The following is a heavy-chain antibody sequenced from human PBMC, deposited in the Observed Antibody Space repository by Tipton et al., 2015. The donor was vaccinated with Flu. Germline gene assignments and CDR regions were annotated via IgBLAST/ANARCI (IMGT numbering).Heavy chain of an antibody. CDR1: GGTFSSYA. V-gene: IGHV1-18*01. CDR3: ARFYDFWSAYYYYYYMDV. Sequence: QSGPEVKKPGSSVKVSCKASGGTFSSYAISWVRQAPGQGLEWMGWISAYNGNTNYAQKLQGRVTMTTDTSTSTAYMELRSLRSDDTAVYYCARFYDFWSAYYYYYYMDVWGKGTTVTVSS. J-gene: IGHJ6*03. D-gene: IGHD3-3*01. CDR2: ISAYNGNT.